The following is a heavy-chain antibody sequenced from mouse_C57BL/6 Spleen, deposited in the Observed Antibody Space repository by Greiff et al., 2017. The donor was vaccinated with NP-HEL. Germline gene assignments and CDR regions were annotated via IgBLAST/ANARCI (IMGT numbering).Heavy chain of an antibody. J-gene: IGHJ3*01. D-gene: IGHD2-5*01. CDR3: ARYYSNYGGFAY. V-gene: IGHV5-17*01. CDR2: ISSGSSTI. CDR1: GFTFSNYG. Sequence: EVKLMESGGGLVKPGGSLKLSCAASGFTFSNYGMHWVRQAPEKGLEWVAYISSGSSTIYYADTVKGRFTISRDNAKNTLFLQMTSLRSEDTAMYYCARYYSNYGGFAYWGQGTLVTVSA.